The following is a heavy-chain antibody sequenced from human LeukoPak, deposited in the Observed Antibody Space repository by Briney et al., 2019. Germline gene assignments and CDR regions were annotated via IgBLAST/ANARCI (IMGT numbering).Heavy chain of an antibody. CDR1: GFTFSSYG. CDR2: ISYDGSNK. V-gene: IGHV3-30*18. D-gene: IGHD6-19*01. J-gene: IGHJ4*02. CDR3: AKVAGYSSGWYYFDY. Sequence: GGSLRLSCAASGFTFSSYGMHWVRQAPGKGLEWVAVISYDGSNKYYADSVKGRFTTSRDNSKNTLYLQMNSLRAEDTAVYYCAKVAGYSSGWYYFDYWGQGTLVTVSS.